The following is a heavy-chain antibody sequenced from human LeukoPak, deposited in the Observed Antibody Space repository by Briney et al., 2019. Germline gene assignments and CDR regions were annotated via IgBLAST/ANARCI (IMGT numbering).Heavy chain of an antibody. J-gene: IGHJ3*02. CDR2: IIPILGTA. CDR1: GYTFTSYS. D-gene: IGHD2-2*01. Sequence: SVKVSCKASGYTFTSYSISWVRQASGQGLEWMGGIIPILGTANYAQKFQGRVTITADESTSTAYMELSSLTSEDTAVYYCAGDIVIIPAAFDAFNIWGQGTMVTVSS. V-gene: IGHV1-69*13. CDR3: AGDIVIIPAAFDAFNI.